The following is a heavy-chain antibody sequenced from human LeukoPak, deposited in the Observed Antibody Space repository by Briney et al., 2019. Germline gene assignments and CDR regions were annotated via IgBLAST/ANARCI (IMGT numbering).Heavy chain of an antibody. CDR2: ISSSSSYI. D-gene: IGHD2-15*01. Sequence: GGSLRLSCAASGFTFSSYSMNWVRQAPGKGLEWVSSISSSSSYIYYANSVKGRFTISRDNAKNSLYLQMNSLRAEDTAVYYCARDQCSGGSCYSNHWGQGTLVTVSS. CDR1: GFTFSSYS. CDR3: ARDQCSGGSCYSNH. V-gene: IGHV3-21*01. J-gene: IGHJ5*02.